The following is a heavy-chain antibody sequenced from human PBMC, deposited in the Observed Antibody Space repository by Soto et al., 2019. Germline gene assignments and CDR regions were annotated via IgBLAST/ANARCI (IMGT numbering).Heavy chain of an antibody. Sequence: SETLSLTCTVSGGSIRRGSYFWSWIRQHPGRGLEWIGYIYHTGSTYYNPSLKSRITISVDTSKNQFSLRLNSVSAADTAVYYCARDRSNSPDLFDSWGQGTLVTVSS. CDR3: ARDRSNSPDLFDS. V-gene: IGHV4-31*03. J-gene: IGHJ4*02. CDR1: GGSIRRGSYF. D-gene: IGHD1-1*01. CDR2: IYHTGST.